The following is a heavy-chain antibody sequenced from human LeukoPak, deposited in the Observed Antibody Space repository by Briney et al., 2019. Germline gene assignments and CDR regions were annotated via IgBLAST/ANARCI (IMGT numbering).Heavy chain of an antibody. CDR3: ARASSGYQGDY. D-gene: IGHD3-22*01. Sequence: GGSLRLSCAASGFTFSSYSMNWVRQAPGKGLEWVSSISSSSSYIYYADSVKGRFAISRDNAKNSLYLQMNSLRAEDTAVYYCARASSGYQGDYWGQGTLVTVSS. CDR1: GFTFSSYS. V-gene: IGHV3-21*01. J-gene: IGHJ4*02. CDR2: ISSSSSYI.